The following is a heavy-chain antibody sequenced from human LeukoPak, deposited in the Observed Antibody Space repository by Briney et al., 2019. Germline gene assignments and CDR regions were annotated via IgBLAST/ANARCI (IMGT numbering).Heavy chain of an antibody. J-gene: IGHJ4*02. V-gene: IGHV4-34*01. CDR3: ARSASYVPAATY. Sequence: SENLSLTCAVYGGSFSGYYWSWIRQPPGKGLEWIGEINHSGSSNYNPSLKSRVTISVDTSKNPFSLKLSSVTAADTAVYYCARSASYVPAATYWGQGTLVTVSS. CDR2: INHSGSS. D-gene: IGHD2-2*01. CDR1: GGSFSGYY.